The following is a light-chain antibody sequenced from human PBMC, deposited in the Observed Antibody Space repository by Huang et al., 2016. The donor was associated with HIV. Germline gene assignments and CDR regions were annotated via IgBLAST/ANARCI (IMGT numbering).Light chain of an antibody. V-gene: IGKV1-6*01. CDR1: QGITDY. CDR3: LQDHNYPRT. J-gene: IGKJ1*01. Sequence: AIQMTQSPSSLSASVGDRVTITCRASQGITDYLAWYQQKPGKAPKVRISGASTLRGGVPSRFSGSGSGTDFTLTISILQPEDYATYYCLQDHNYPRTFGQGTKVEI. CDR2: GAS.